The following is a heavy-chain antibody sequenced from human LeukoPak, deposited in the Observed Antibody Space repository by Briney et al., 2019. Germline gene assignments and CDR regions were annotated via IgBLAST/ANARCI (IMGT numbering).Heavy chain of an antibody. CDR1: GFTFRNAW. CDR3: STCWGRSFDWLSFDY. J-gene: IGHJ4*02. Sequence: PGGSLRLSCVGSGFTFRNAWMSWVRQAPGKGLEWVGRIKSKKDGGTTDYAAPVKGRFTISRDDSKNTVYLQMNSLKTEDTAVYYCSTCWGRSFDWLSFDYWGQGTLVTVSS. V-gene: IGHV3-15*01. D-gene: IGHD3-9*01. CDR2: IKSKKDGGTT.